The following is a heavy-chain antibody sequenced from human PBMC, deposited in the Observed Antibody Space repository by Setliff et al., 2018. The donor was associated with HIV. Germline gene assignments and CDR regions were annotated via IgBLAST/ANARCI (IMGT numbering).Heavy chain of an antibody. CDR3: AKDGAYFGSGLPGAFDV. D-gene: IGHD3-10*01. Sequence: PGGSLRLSCAASGFTFSDYAMQWVRQAPGKGLEWVAAISHEGSVQYYADSVKGRFTISRDSSKNMVYVQMNSLRPEDTAVYYCAKDGAYFGSGLPGAFDVWGQGTMVTVSS. J-gene: IGHJ3*01. CDR1: GFTFSDYA. V-gene: IGHV3-30*04. CDR2: ISHEGSVQ.